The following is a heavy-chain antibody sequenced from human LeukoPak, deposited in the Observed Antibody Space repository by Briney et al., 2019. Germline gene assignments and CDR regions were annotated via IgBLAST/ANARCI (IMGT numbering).Heavy chain of an antibody. CDR3: ARGPIPYYCSSTSCYGAPDY. CDR1: GGSFSGYY. J-gene: IGHJ4*02. D-gene: IGHD2-2*01. V-gene: IGHV4-34*01. Sequence: SETLSLTCAVYGGSFSGYYWSWIRQPPGKGLEWIGEINHSGSTNYNPSLKSRVTISVDTSKNQLSLKLSSVTAADTAVYYCARGPIPYYCSSTSCYGAPDYWGQGTLVTVSS. CDR2: INHSGST.